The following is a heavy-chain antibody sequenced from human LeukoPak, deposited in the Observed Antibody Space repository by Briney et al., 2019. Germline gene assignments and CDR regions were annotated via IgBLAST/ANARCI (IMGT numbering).Heavy chain of an antibody. CDR1: GLTLSNAW. CDR3: TRRQDYGDYLNWFDP. Sequence: GGSLRLSCAASGLTLSNAWMTWVRQAPGKGLEWVGHIKTKTDSGTTDYAAYAAPVKGRFSISRDDSKNTLYLQMNSLKTEDTAVYYCTRRQDYGDYLNWFDPWGQGTLVTVSS. CDR2: IKTKTDSGTT. D-gene: IGHD4-17*01. V-gene: IGHV3-15*01. J-gene: IGHJ5*02.